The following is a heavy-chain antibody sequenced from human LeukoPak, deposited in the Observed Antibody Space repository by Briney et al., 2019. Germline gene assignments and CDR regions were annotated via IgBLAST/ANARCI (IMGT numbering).Heavy chain of an antibody. D-gene: IGHD1-20*01. CDR1: GFTFSSYA. V-gene: IGHV3-23*01. CDR2: ISGSGGST. J-gene: IGHJ4*02. CDR3: AKATNNWYDMYYFDY. Sequence: PGGSLRLSCAASGFTFSSYAMSWVRQAPGKGLEWVSAISGSGGSTYYADSVKGRFTISRDNSKNTLYLQMNSLRAEDTAVYYCAKATNNWYDMYYFDYWGQGTLVSVSS.